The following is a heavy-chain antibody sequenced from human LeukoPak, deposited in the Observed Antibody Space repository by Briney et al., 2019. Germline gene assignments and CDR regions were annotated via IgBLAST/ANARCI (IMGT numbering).Heavy chain of an antibody. D-gene: IGHD2-21*01. Sequence: GGPLRLSCAASGFTFRSYSMNWVRQAPGKALEWVSYISGSRVTIYYAGSLKGRFTISRDNAKNSLYLQMDSLRAEDTAVYYCARSGVPYCGGDCRFDYWGQGTLVTVSS. CDR3: ARSGVPYCGGDCRFDY. CDR2: ISGSRVTI. V-gene: IGHV3-48*01. CDR1: GFTFRSYS. J-gene: IGHJ4*02.